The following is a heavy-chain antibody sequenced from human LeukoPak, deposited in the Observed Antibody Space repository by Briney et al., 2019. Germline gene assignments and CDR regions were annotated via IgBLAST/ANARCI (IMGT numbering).Heavy chain of an antibody. D-gene: IGHD5-18*01. J-gene: IGHJ4*02. V-gene: IGHV3-30*18. CDR3: AKEAYRYDYGDY. CDR1: GFTFSTYG. Sequence: GGSLRLSCAASGFTFSTYGMHWVRQAPGKGLEWVAVISYDGSNKSYADSVKGRFTIARDNSKSTLYLQMNSLRAEDTAVYYCAKEAYRYDYGDYWGQGTLVTVSS. CDR2: ISYDGSNK.